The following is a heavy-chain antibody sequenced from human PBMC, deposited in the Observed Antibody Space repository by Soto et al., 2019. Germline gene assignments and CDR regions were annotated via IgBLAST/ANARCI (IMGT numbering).Heavy chain of an antibody. Sequence: GASVKVSCKASGYTFTSYGYAWVRQAPGQGLEWMGWISAYNGDTNYAQKFQDRVTLTTDTSTTTAHMELRNLGSDDTAVYYCARSVAYCTSNTCHFDSFWALGTLVPVSS. CDR2: ISAYNGDT. CDR3: ARSVAYCTSNTCHFDSF. V-gene: IGHV1-18*01. D-gene: IGHD2-8*01. CDR1: GYTFTSYG. J-gene: IGHJ4*02.